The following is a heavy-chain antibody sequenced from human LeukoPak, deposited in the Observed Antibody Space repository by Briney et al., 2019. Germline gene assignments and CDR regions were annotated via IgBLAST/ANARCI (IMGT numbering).Heavy chain of an antibody. Sequence: ASVKVSSKASGGTFSTYAISWVRQAPGQGLEWMGRIISTLGIANYAQKFQGRVTITADKSTSTAYMELISLRSEDTAVYYCARAPYGSGSYRRGNYYGMDVWGQGTTVTVSS. V-gene: IGHV1-69*04. CDR3: ARAPYGSGSYRRGNYYGMDV. CDR2: IISTLGIA. J-gene: IGHJ6*02. D-gene: IGHD3-10*01. CDR1: GGTFSTYA.